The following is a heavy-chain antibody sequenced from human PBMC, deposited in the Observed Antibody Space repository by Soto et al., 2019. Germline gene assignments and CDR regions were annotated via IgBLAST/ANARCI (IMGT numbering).Heavy chain of an antibody. CDR1: GYTFTSYG. CDR2: ISAYNGNT. Sequence: ASVKVSCKASGYTFTSYGISWVRQAPGQGLEWMGWISAYNGNTNYVQKLQGRVTMTTDTSTSTAYMELRSLRSDDTAVYYCASARGSSSSLTFDYWGQGTLVTVSS. CDR3: ASARGSSSSLTFDY. D-gene: IGHD6-6*01. J-gene: IGHJ4*02. V-gene: IGHV1-18*01.